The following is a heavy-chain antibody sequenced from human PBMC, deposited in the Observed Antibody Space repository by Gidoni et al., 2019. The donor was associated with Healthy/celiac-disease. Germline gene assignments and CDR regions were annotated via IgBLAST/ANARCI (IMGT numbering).Heavy chain of an antibody. V-gene: IGHV3-23*01. CDR1: GFTCSSYA. Sequence: EVQLLESGGGVVQPGGSRRRSCAAHGFTCSSYALGWVRQAPGQGLGWVSALSGRGGSTSSAYSVKGRFTFSSDNSKNTLYLQMHSLRAEDTAVYYCAKDLRLVPAIEGDWGQGTLVTVSS. J-gene: IGHJ4*02. CDR2: LSGRGGST. CDR3: AKDLRLVPAIEGD. D-gene: IGHD6-19*01.